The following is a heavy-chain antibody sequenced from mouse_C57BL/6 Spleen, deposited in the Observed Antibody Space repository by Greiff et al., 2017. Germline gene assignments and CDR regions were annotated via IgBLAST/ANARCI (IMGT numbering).Heavy chain of an antibody. Sequence: EVQLQESGPGMVKPSQSLSLTCTVTGYSITSGYDWHWIRHFPGNKLEWMGYISYSGSTNYNPSLKSRISITHDTSKNHFFLKLNSVTTEDTATYYCARVGYYSKWYFDVWGTGTTVTVSS. V-gene: IGHV3-1*01. CDR2: ISYSGST. J-gene: IGHJ1*03. CDR3: ARVGYYSKWYFDV. CDR1: GYSITSGYD. D-gene: IGHD2-5*01.